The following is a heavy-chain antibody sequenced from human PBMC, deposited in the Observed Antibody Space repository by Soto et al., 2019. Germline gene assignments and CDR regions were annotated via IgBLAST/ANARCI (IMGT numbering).Heavy chain of an antibody. CDR2: ISGIGGST. Sequence: EVHLLESGGGVVQPGGSLRLSCEASGFTFTDYALSWVRQAPGKGLEWVATISGIGGSTYLADSVKGRLSISRDNSKNTVSLLMNSLRAEDTAVYFCARGSSGYISSWYYFDYWGRGTLVTVSS. J-gene: IGHJ4*02. CDR3: ARGSSGYISSWYYFDY. D-gene: IGHD6-13*01. V-gene: IGHV3-23*01. CDR1: GFTFTDYA.